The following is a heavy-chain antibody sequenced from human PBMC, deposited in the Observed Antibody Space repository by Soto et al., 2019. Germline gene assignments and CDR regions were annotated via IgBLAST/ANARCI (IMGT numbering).Heavy chain of an antibody. V-gene: IGHV1-69*01. J-gene: IGHJ4*02. CDR3: AREGSGYNF. D-gene: IGHD5-12*01. CDR2: IVPVFGRP. CDR1: GGSFSNFG. Sequence: QVQLVQSGAELKKPGSSVKVSCKASGGSFSNFGISWVRQAPGQGLEWMGGIVPVFGRPNYAQRFRGRLTITADESTSTGYMELNSLRSDDTAVYYCAREGSGYNFWGQGTQVTVSS.